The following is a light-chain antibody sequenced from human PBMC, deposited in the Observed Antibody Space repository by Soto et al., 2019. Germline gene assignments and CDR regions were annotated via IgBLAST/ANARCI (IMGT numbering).Light chain of an antibody. J-gene: IGKJ1*01. V-gene: IGKV1-5*01. CDR1: QSISVS. Sequence: IQMTQSPSTLSASVGDTVTITCRASQSISVSLAWYQQKPGKAPNLLIYDASTLQGGVPSRFSGSGSGTEFTLTVTSLQPEDFATYFCQQSYSTPQTFGQGTKV. CDR2: DAS. CDR3: QQSYSTPQT.